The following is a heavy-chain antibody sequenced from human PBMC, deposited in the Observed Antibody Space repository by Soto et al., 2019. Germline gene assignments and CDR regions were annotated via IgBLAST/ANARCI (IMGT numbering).Heavy chain of an antibody. V-gene: IGHV4-30-4*01. CDR3: DRGRGYFNWFDP. J-gene: IGHJ5*02. Sequence: QVQLQESGPGLVKPSQTLSLTCTVSGGSISSGDYYWSWIRQPPGKGLEWIGYIYYSGSTYYNPSLKSRVTISVDTSNNQFSLKLSSLTAADKAVYYCDRGRGYFNWFDPWGQGTLVTVAS. CDR1: GGSISSGDYY. D-gene: IGHD5-18*01. CDR2: IYYSGST.